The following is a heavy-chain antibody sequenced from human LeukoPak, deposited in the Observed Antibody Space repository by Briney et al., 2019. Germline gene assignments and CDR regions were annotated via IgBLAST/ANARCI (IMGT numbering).Heavy chain of an antibody. CDR1: GFTVSSNY. Sequence: GGSLRLSCAASGFTVSSNYMSWVRQAPRKGLEWVSVIYSGGSTYYADSVKGRFTISRDNFKNTLYLQMNSLRAEDAAVYYCAKRGCDTNGCPYYFDYWGQGTLVTVSS. V-gene: IGHV3-53*01. CDR2: IYSGGST. J-gene: IGHJ4*02. D-gene: IGHD2-8*01. CDR3: AKRGCDTNGCPYYFDY.